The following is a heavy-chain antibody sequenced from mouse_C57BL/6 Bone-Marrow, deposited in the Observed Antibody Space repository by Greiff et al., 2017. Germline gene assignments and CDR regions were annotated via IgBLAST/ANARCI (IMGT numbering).Heavy chain of an antibody. J-gene: IGHJ2*01. CDR3: ARDGIDY. CDR1: GYTFTSYW. V-gene: IGHV1-69*01. CDR2: IDPSDSYT. Sequence: VQLQQPGAELVMPGASVKLSCKASGYTFTSYWMHWVKQRPGQGLEWIGEIDPSDSYTNYNQQFKGNSTLTVDKSSSAAYMQLSSLTTADSAVYYCARDGIDYWGQGTTLTVSS.